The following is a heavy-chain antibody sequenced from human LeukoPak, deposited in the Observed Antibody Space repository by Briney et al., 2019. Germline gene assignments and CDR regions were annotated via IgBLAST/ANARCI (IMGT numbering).Heavy chain of an antibody. CDR1: GYTFTSYG. CDR2: ISAYNGNT. CDR3: AREDYDYVWGSYRAYYFDY. V-gene: IGHV1-18*04. J-gene: IGHJ4*02. Sequence: ASVKVSCKASGYTFTSYGISCVRQAPGQGLEWMGWISAYNGNTNYAQKLQGRVTMTTDTSTSTAYMELRSLRSDDTAVYYCAREDYDYVWGSYRAYYFDYWGQGTLVTVSS. D-gene: IGHD3-16*02.